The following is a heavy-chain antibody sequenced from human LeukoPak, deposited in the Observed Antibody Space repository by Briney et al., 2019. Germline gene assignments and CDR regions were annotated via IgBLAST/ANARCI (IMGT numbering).Heavy chain of an antibody. CDR3: AKGDEAHYDTLTGYYPYYFDY. CDR1: KFTFSNYA. D-gene: IGHD3-9*01. V-gene: IGHV3-23*01. Sequence: GGSLRLSCAASKFTFSNYAMSWVRQAPGKGLEWVSAISGSGDSTYYADSVKGRFTISRDNSKNTLYLQMNSLRAEDTAVYYCAKGDEAHYDTLTGYYPYYFDYWGQGTLVTVSS. J-gene: IGHJ4*02. CDR2: ISGSGDST.